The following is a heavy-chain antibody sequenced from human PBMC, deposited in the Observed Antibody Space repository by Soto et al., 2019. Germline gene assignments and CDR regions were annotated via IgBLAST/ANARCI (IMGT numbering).Heavy chain of an antibody. V-gene: IGHV3-23*01. D-gene: IGHD3-3*01. CDR2: ISGSGGST. CDR3: ANIFASYDFWSGWADGMDV. CDR1: GFTFSSYA. Sequence: EVQLLESGGGLVQPGGSLRLSCAASGFTFSSYAMSWVRQAPGKGLEWVSAISGSGGSTYYADSVKGRFTISRDNSKNTLYLQMNSLRAEDTAVYYCANIFASYDFWSGWADGMDVWGQGTTVTVSS. J-gene: IGHJ6*02.